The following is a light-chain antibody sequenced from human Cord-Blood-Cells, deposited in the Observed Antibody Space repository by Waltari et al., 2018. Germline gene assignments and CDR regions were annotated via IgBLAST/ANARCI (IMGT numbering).Light chain of an antibody. CDR1: SSDVGGYNY. V-gene: IGLV2-14*01. Sequence: QSALTQPASVSGSPGQSITISCTGTSSDVGGYNYVSWYQQHPGKAPKLMLYDVSNRPSGVSNRFSGSKSGNTASLTISGLQAEDEADYYCSSYTSSSTLVVVGGGTKLTVL. J-gene: IGLJ2*01. CDR2: DVS. CDR3: SSYTSSSTLVV.